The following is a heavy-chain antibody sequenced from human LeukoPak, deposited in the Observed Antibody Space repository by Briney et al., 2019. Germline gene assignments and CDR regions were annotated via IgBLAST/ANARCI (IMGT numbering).Heavy chain of an antibody. CDR2: ISGSGDNT. J-gene: IGHJ4*02. CDR1: CFTFISYP. Sequence: GGSLRLSRAPSCFTFISYPMSSVRQAPGKGLEWVSAISGSGDNTYYADSVKGRFTISRDNSKNTLYLQVNSLRAEDTAVYYCSKDIFRDYYDSSGYYSRFDYWGQGTLVTVSS. CDR3: SKDIFRDYYDSSGYYSRFDY. V-gene: IGHV3-23*01. D-gene: IGHD3-22*01.